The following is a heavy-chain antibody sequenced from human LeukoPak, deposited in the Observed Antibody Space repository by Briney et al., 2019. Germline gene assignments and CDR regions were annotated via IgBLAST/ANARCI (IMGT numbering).Heavy chain of an antibody. CDR3: ARDPHGYNSYFDY. CDR1: GFTLSDYA. V-gene: IGHV3-23*01. D-gene: IGHD5-24*01. CDR2: ISASGAGT. J-gene: IGHJ4*02. Sequence: PGESLRLSCAASGFTLSDYATSWVRQAPGKGLEWVSVISASGAGTSYADSVKGRFIISRDNSKNTLYLQMNNLRAGDTAVYYCARDPHGYNSYFDYWGQGTLVTVSS.